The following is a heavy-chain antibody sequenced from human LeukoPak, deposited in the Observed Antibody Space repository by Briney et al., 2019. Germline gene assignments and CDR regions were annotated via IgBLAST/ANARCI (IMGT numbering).Heavy chain of an antibody. Sequence: PGGSLRLSCAASGFTFSSYSMNWVRQAPGKGLEWVSSISSSSSYIYYADSVKGRFTISRDSAKNSLYLQMNSLRAEDTAVYYCARDPRDLYYFDYWGQGTLVTVSS. D-gene: IGHD2-21*02. CDR2: ISSSSSYI. CDR3: ARDPRDLYYFDY. V-gene: IGHV3-21*01. CDR1: GFTFSSYS. J-gene: IGHJ4*02.